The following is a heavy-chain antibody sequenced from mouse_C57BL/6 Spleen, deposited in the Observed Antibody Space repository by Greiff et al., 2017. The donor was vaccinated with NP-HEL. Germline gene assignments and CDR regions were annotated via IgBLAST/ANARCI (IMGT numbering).Heavy chain of an antibody. CDR2: IDPSDSYT. J-gene: IGHJ4*01. V-gene: IGHV1-59*01. CDR3: ARSDAMDY. CDR1: GYTFTSYW. Sequence: VQLQQSGAELVRPGASVTLSCKASGYTFTSYWMHWVKQRPGQGLEWIGVIDPSDSYTNYNQKFKGKATLTVDTSSSTAYMQLSSLTSEDSAVYYCARSDAMDYWGQGTSVTVSS.